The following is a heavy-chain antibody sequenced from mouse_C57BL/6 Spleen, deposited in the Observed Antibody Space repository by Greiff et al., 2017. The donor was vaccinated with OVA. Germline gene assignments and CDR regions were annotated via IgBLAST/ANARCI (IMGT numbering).Heavy chain of an antibody. D-gene: IGHD2-4*01. J-gene: IGHJ1*03. V-gene: IGHV5-6*01. CDR3: ARQDDYEAPDV. Sequence: EVQVVESGGDLVKPGGSLKLSCAASGFTFSSYGMSWVRQTPDKRLEWVATISSGGSYTYYPDSVKGRFTISRDNAKNTLYLQMSSLKSEDTAMYYCARQDDYEAPDVWGTGTTVTVSS. CDR1: GFTFSSYG. CDR2: ISSGGSYT.